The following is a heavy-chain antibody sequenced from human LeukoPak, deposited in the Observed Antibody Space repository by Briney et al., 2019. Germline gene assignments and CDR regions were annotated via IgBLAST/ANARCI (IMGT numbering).Heavy chain of an antibody. CDR2: ISAYNGNT. V-gene: IGHV1-18*04. D-gene: IGHD4-17*01. J-gene: IGHJ4*02. Sequence: ASVKVSCKASGYTFTSYGISWVRQAPGQGLEWMGWISAYNGNTNYAQKLQGRVTLTTDTSTSTAYMELRSLRSDDTAVYYCARDRDYGAPFTFDYWGQGTLVTVSS. CDR1: GYTFTSYG. CDR3: ARDRDYGAPFTFDY.